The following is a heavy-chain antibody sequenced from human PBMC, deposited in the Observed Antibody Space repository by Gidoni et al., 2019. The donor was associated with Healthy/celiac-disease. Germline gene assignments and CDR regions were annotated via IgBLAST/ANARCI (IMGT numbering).Heavy chain of an antibody. CDR1: GGTFSSYA. CDR2: IIPIVGTA. Sequence: QVQLVQSGAEVKKPGSSVQVSCKASGGTFSSYAISWVRQAPGQGLEWMGGIIPIVGTANYAQKFQGRVTITADESTSTAYMELSSLRSEDTAVYYCASVVVGYCSGGSCYSNYWGQGTLVTVSS. V-gene: IGHV1-69*01. D-gene: IGHD2-15*01. CDR3: ASVVVGYCSGGSCYSNY. J-gene: IGHJ4*02.